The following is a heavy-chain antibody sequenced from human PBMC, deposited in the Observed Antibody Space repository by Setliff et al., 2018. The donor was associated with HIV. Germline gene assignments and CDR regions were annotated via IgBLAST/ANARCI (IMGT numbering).Heavy chain of an antibody. D-gene: IGHD3-10*01. CDR3: ARLGDIFAYYNYYYLDV. Sequence: GGSLRLSCTASGFTFGDYDMSWVRQAPGKGLEWVGSIRSKVYGGTTEYAASVKGRFTISRDDSKSIAYLQMNSLKTEDTAVYYCARLGDIFAYYNYYYLDVWGKGTTVTVSS. CDR2: IRSKVYGGTT. J-gene: IGHJ6*03. CDR1: GFTFGDYD. V-gene: IGHV3-49*04.